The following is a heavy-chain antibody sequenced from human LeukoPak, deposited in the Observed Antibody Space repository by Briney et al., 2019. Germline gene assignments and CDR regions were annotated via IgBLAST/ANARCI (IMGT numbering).Heavy chain of an antibody. V-gene: IGHV5-51*01. CDR3: ASVPSYYYGSGQFDY. D-gene: IGHD3-10*01. CDR2: IYPCDSDT. Sequence: GESLKISCKGSGYSFTSYWIGWVRPMLGKGLEWMGIIYPCDSDTRYSPSFQGQVTISADKSISTAYLQWSSLKASDTAMYYCASVPSYYYGSGQFDYWGQGTLVTVSS. CDR1: GYSFTSYW. J-gene: IGHJ4*02.